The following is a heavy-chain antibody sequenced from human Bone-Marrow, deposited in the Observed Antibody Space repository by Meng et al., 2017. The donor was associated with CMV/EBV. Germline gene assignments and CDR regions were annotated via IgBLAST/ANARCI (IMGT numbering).Heavy chain of an antibody. D-gene: IGHD2-15*01. V-gene: IGHV3-30*03. CDR3: ARGRDIPLDV. CDR2: ISYDGSNK. CDR1: GLTFSSRS. Sequence: GGPLRLSCAASGLTFSSRSMNWVRQAPGKGLEWVAVISYDGSNKYYADSVKGRFTISRDNSKNTLYLQMNSLRAEDTAVYYCARGRDIPLDVWGQGTTVTVSS. J-gene: IGHJ6*02.